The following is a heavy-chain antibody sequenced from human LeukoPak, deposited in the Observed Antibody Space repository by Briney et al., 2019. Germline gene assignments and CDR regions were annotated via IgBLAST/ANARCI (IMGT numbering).Heavy chain of an antibody. CDR3: ARSDSSGWYPC. D-gene: IGHD6-19*01. CDR2: ISSSSSYI. Sequence: XMXWVRQAPGKGLEWVSSISSSSSYIYYADSVKGRFTISRDNAKNSLYLQMNSLRAEDTAVYYCARSDSSGWYPCWGQGTLVTVSS. V-gene: IGHV3-21*01. CDR1: X. J-gene: IGHJ4*02.